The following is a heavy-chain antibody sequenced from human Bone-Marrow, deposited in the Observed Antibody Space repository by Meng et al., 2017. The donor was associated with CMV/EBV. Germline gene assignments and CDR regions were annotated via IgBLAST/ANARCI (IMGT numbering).Heavy chain of an antibody. CDR2: IYLGDSDI. D-gene: IGHD3-22*01. J-gene: IGHJ4*02. CDR3: ASSFYYDNSGYRYYFAY. CDR1: GYRFTSYW. V-gene: IGHV5-51*01. Sequence: KVSCKGSGYRFTSYWIGWVRQMPGKGLEWMGIIYLGDSDIRYSPSFQGQVTISADKSISTAYLQWSSLKASDTAMYYCASSFYYDNSGYRYYFAYWGQGKLVNVSS.